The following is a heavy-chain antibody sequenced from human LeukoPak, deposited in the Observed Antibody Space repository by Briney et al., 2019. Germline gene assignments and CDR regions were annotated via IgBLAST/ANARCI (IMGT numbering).Heavy chain of an antibody. CDR3: VRENVLAVAGTNYYYGMDV. CDR1: GFTCSRYD. D-gene: IGHD6-19*01. V-gene: IGHV3-13*04. Sequence: GGSLRLSCAASGFTCSRYDMHWVRQATGKGLEWVSTFGAAGDTYYSESAKSRFTISREDAKNSVYLQMNSLRGGDTAVYYCVRENVLAVAGTNYYYGMDVWGLGTTVTVSS. CDR2: FGAAGDT. J-gene: IGHJ6*02.